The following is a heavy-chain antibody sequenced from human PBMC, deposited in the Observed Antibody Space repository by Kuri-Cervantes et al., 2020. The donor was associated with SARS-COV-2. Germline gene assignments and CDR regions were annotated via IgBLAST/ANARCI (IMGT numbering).Heavy chain of an antibody. D-gene: IGHD6-13*01. CDR3: ARGWVAAGPQP. CDR2: IIPIFGTA. CDR1: GGTFSSYS. Sequence: SVKVSCKASGGTFSSYSISWVRQAPGQGLEWMGGIIPIFGTANYAQKFQGRVTITADESTSTAYMGLSSLRSEDTAVYYCARGWVAAGPQPWGQGTLVTVSS. J-gene: IGHJ5*02. V-gene: IGHV1-69*13.